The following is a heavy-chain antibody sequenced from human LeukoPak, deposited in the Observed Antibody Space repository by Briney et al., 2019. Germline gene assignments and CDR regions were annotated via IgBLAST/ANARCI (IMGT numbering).Heavy chain of an antibody. CDR1: GYTFTNYE. D-gene: IGHD2-8*01. V-gene: IGHV1-8*01. J-gene: IGHJ3*02. CDR2: MNPNNDNT. CDR3: ARTSLYATNHDAFDI. Sequence: GASVKVSCKNSGYTFTNYEINWVRQASGQGLEWMGWMNPNNDNTAYAQKFQGRVTMTRDSSISTAYMELSSLTSEDTAVYYCARTSLYATNHDAFDIWGQGTMVTVSS.